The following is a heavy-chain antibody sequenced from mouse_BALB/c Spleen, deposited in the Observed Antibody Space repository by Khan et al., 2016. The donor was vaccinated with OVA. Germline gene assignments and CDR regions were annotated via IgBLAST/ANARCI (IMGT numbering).Heavy chain of an antibody. CDR3: ARGGFGSPFAY. J-gene: IGHJ3*01. CDR2: ITPTNGGT. V-gene: IGHV1-18*01. D-gene: IGHD1-1*01. CDR1: GYTFTDYN. Sequence: VQLQQSGPELVKPGASVKIPCKASGYTFTDYNLDWVKQSPGKSLEWIGDITPTNGGTIYNQKFRGKATLTVDKSSSTAYMELRSLTSEDTAVYYGARGGFGSPFAYWGQGTLVTVSA.